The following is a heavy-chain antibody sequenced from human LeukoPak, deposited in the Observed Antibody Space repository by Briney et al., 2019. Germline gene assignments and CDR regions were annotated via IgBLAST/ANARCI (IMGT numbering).Heavy chain of an antibody. CDR1: GYTFTSYG. J-gene: IGHJ6*02. V-gene: IGHV1-18*01. Sequence: GASVTVSCKASGYTFTSYGISWVRQAPGQGLAWMGWISAYNGNTNYAQKLQGRVTMTTDTSTSTAYMELRSLRSDDTAVYYCARDGGNPYYYYGMDVWGQGTTVTVSS. D-gene: IGHD3-3*01. CDR2: ISAYNGNT. CDR3: ARDGGNPYYYYGMDV.